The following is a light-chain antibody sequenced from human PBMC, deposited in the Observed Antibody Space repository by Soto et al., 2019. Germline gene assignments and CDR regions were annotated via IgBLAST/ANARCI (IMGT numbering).Light chain of an antibody. Sequence: QSVLTQPPSASGTPGQRVTISCSGSSSNIGSNTVNWYQQLPKKAPKLLIYSSNLRPSGVPDRVSDSKSGTSASLSISGLPSEDEADYYCAAWDDSLNCLVFGGGTKLTVL. CDR1: SSNIGSNT. J-gene: IGLJ2*01. V-gene: IGLV1-44*01. CDR3: AAWDDSLNCLV. CDR2: SSN.